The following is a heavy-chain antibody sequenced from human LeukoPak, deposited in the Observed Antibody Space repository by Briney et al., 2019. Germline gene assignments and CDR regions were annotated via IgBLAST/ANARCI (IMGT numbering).Heavy chain of an antibody. CDR3: AKECDYSPGHKFDL. J-gene: IGHJ4*02. Sequence: GGSLRLSCATSGFTFTSHAMTWVRQAPGKGLEWVSGISGTTGRTFYGDSVKGRFTISGDTSRTTLYLQMNGLRAEDTAVYYCAKECDYSPGHKFDLWGQGTLVTVSS. CDR1: GFTFTSHA. CDR2: ISGTTGRT. V-gene: IGHV3-23*01. D-gene: IGHD3-10*01.